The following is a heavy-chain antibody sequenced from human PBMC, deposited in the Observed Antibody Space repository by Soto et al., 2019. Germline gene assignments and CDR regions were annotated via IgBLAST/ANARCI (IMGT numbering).Heavy chain of an antibody. V-gene: IGHV1-18*01. CDR1: GYTFSDYG. Sequence: VASVKVSCKASGYTFSDYGLTWVRQAPGQGLEWLGWITAYNGNTNYAQNLQGRVTMTTDTSTSTAYLELRSLRSDDTAVYYCARVGYYDILTGYYKTKHFDYWGQGTLVTVS. J-gene: IGHJ4*02. CDR2: ITAYNGNT. D-gene: IGHD3-9*01. CDR3: ARVGYYDILTGYYKTKHFDY.